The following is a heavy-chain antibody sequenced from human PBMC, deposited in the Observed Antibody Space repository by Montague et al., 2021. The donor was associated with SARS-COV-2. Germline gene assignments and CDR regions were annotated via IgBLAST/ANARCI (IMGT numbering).Heavy chain of an antibody. D-gene: IGHD3-16*02. CDR2: IYWDDDK. Sequence: VKPTQTLTLTCTVSGFSLNTNGMGVGWIRQPPGEAPAWLALIYWDDDKRYSPSLKTRLTITKDTSRNQVVLTMTNVDPGDTGTYFCARYTSRMYGSFHSWGPGALVSVSS. V-gene: IGHV2-5*02. J-gene: IGHJ4*02. CDR3: ARYTSRMYGSFHS. CDR1: GFSLNTNGMG.